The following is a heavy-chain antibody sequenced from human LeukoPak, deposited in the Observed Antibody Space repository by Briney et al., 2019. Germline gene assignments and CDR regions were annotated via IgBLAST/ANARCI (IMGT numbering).Heavy chain of an antibody. CDR2: IYHSGST. J-gene: IGHJ4*02. D-gene: IGHD3-16*02. CDR1: GVSIRSTNYY. V-gene: IGHV4-39*07. Sequence: SETLSLTCSVSGVSIRSTNYYWGWIRQPPGKGLEWIGYIYHSGSTYYNPSLKSRVTISVDRSKNQFSLKLSSVTAADTAVYYCARAPTVYDYVWGSYRLYFDYWGQGTLVTVSS. CDR3: ARAPTVYDYVWGSYRLYFDY.